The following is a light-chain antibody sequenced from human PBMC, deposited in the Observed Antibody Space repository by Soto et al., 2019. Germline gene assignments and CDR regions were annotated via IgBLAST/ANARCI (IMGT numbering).Light chain of an antibody. CDR3: QQYNSYSIT. Sequence: DIPLTQSHSTLSASLLPRVTIXWLASQSISSWLAWYQQKPGKAPKLLIYDASSLESGVPSRFSGSGSGTEFTLTISSLQPDDFATYYCQQYNSYSITFGQGTRLEIK. CDR2: DAS. V-gene: IGKV1-5*01. J-gene: IGKJ5*01. CDR1: QSISSW.